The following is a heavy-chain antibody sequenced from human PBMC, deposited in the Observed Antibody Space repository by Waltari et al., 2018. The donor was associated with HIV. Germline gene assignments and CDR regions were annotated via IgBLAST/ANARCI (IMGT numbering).Heavy chain of an antibody. CDR1: GYTFTGYY. D-gene: IGHD2-2*01. V-gene: IGHV1-2*06. Sequence: QVQLVQSGAEVKKPGASVKVSCKASGYTFTGYYMHWVRQAPGQGLEWMGRINPNSGGTTYAQKLQGRVTMTRDTSISTAYMELSRLRSDDTAVYYCALGGYCSSTSCEIAREDDAFDIWGQGTMVTVSS. J-gene: IGHJ3*02. CDR3: ALGGYCSSTSCEIAREDDAFDI. CDR2: INPNSGGT.